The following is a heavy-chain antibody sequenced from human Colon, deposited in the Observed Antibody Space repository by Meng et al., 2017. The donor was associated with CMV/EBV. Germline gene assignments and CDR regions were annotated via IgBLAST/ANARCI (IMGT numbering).Heavy chain of an antibody. D-gene: IGHD2-2*01. Sequence: SSNIASWNWLRQSPSRGLEWLGRIYYRSRWYNDYAVSVKSRIIINPDTSKNQFSLQLNSVTPEDTALYYCAREYQLGAWSPSWFDPWGQGTLITVSS. CDR3: AREYQLGAWSPSWFDP. V-gene: IGHV6-1*01. CDR2: IYYRSRWYN. J-gene: IGHJ5*02. CDR1: SSNIAS.